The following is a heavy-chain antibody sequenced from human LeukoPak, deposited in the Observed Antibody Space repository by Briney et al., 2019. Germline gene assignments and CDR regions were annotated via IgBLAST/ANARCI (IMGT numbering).Heavy chain of an antibody. CDR3: AKRCCSSTSCSYFDY. J-gene: IGHJ4*02. CDR1: GFTFSSYA. Sequence: GGSLRLSCAASGFTFSSYAMSWVRQAPGEGLEWVSAISGSGGSTNYADSVKGRFTISRDNSKNTLYLQMNSLRAEDTAVYYCAKRCCSSTSCSYFDYWGQGTLVTVSS. CDR2: ISGSGGST. D-gene: IGHD2-2*01. V-gene: IGHV3-23*01.